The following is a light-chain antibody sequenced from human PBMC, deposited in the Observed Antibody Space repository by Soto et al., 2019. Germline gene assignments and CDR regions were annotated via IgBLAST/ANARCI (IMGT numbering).Light chain of an antibody. Sequence: VLTQSPGTLSLSPGERATLSCRASQSVSSRNLAWYQQKPGQAPRLLIYGASNRGTGVQDRFSGSGSGTDFRLSISRLEPADFAVYYCHQYGRSPDWDPWTVGQGTKVEIK. CDR1: QSVSSRN. CDR2: GAS. CDR3: HQYGRSPDWDPWT. J-gene: IGKJ1*01. V-gene: IGKV3-20*01.